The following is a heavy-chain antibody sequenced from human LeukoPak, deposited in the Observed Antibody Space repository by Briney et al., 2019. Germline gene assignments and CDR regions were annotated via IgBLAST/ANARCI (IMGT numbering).Heavy chain of an antibody. Sequence: GGSLRLSCAASGFTFSSYTMHWVRQALGKGLEWVSSISSTSNYIYYADSVKGRFTISRDNAKNSVHLQMNSLRAEDTALYYCAKAARPDYNYYYMDVWGKGTTVTVSS. CDR1: GFTFSSYT. J-gene: IGHJ6*03. CDR2: ISSTSNYI. V-gene: IGHV3-21*01. D-gene: IGHD6-6*01. CDR3: AKAARPDYNYYYMDV.